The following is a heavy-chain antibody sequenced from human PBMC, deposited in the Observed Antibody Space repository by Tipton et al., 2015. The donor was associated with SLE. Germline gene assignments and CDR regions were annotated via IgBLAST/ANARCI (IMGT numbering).Heavy chain of an antibody. Sequence: TLSLTCTVSGGSISSYYWSWIRQSPGKGLEWIGNIFYSGITNDNPSLKSRITISVDSFKNQFSLRLNSVTAADTAVYYCARDSNYCTGGSCYRAEYFQHWGRGTLVTVSS. J-gene: IGHJ1*01. CDR3: ARDSNYCTGGSCYRAEYFQH. V-gene: IGHV4-59*01. CDR2: IFYSGIT. CDR1: GGSISSYY. D-gene: IGHD2-8*02.